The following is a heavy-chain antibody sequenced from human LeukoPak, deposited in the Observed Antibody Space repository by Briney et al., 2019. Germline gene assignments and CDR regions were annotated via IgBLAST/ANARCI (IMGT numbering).Heavy chain of an antibody. CDR2: INPSGGST. V-gene: IGHV1-46*01. CDR3: AREGRYCSGGSCYAPFDY. D-gene: IGHD2-15*01. J-gene: IGHJ4*02. CDR1: GYTFTSYY. Sequence: ASVTVSCKASGYTFTSYYMHWVRQAPGQGFEWMGIINPSGGSTSYAQKFQGRVTMTRDTSTSTVYMELSSLRSEDTAVYYCAREGRYCSGGSCYAPFDYWGQGTLVTVSS.